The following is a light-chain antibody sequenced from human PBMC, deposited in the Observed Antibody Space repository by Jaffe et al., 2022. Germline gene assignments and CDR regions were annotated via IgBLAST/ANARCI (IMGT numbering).Light chain of an antibody. Sequence: EIVLTQSPGTLSLSPGERATLSCRASQSVGSYLAWYHQKPGQAPRLLIYGASSRVTGIPDRFSGSGSGTDFTLTISRLEPEDFAVYYCQQYGSSPGCTFGQGTKLEIK. CDR2: GAS. CDR1: QSVGSY. V-gene: IGKV3-20*01. J-gene: IGKJ2*02. CDR3: QQYGSSPGCT.